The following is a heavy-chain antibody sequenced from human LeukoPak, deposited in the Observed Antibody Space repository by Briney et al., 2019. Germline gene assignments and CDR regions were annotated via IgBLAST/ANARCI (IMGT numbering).Heavy chain of an antibody. J-gene: IGHJ4*02. CDR1: GFTFSDYY. V-gene: IGHV3-11*01. D-gene: IGHD3-3*01. CDR3: AKDRGRYYDFWSGHLDY. CDR2: ISSSGSTI. Sequence: PGGSLRLSCAASGFTFSDYYMSWIRQAPGKGLEWVSYISSSGSTIYYADSVKGRFTISRDNSKNTLYLQMDSLRAEDTAVYYCAKDRGRYYDFWSGHLDYWGQGTLVTVSS.